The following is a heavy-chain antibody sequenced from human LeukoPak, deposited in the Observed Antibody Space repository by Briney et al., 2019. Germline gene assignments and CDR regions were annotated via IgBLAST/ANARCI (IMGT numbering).Heavy chain of an antibody. D-gene: IGHD3-22*01. CDR2: IYYSGST. V-gene: IGHV4-39*01. CDR1: GGSISSSSFY. CDR3: ATYYYDNSGYPHPDFDY. J-gene: IGHJ4*02. Sequence: SETLSLTCTVSGGSISSSSFYWGWIRQPPGKGLEWIGSIYYSGSTYYNPSLKSRLTLSVDTSKNQFSLKLSSVTAADTAVYYCATYYYDNSGYPHPDFDYWGQGTLVTVSS.